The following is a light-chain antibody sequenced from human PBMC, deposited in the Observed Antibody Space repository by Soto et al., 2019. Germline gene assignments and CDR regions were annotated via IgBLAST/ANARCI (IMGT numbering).Light chain of an antibody. J-gene: IGLJ1*01. V-gene: IGLV2-14*01. CDR1: SSDVGGHNY. Sequence: QSVLTQPASVSGSPGKSITISCTGSSSDVGGHNYVSWYQQHPGKAPKLMIYEVTKRPSGVSNRFSGSKSGNTASLTISGLQAEDEADYYCSSYTFTSTLYVFGTGTKVTVL. CDR3: SSYTFTSTLYV. CDR2: EVT.